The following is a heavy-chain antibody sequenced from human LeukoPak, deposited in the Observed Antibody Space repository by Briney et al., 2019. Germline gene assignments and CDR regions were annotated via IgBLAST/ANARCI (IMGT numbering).Heavy chain of an antibody. V-gene: IGHV7-4-1*02. J-gene: IGHJ6*04. D-gene: IGHD3-10*01. Sequence: ASVKVSCKASGYTFTTNAMNWVRQAPGQGLEWMGWINTNTGNPTYAQGFTGRFVFSLDTSVSTAYLQISSLKAEDTAVYHCARSFTFRNRFGELLTTMDVWGKGTTVTVSS. CDR3: ARSFTFRNRFGELLTTMDV. CDR1: GYTFTTNA. CDR2: INTNTGNP.